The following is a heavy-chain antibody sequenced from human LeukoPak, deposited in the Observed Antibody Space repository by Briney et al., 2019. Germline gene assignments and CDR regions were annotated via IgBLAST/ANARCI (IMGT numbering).Heavy chain of an antibody. D-gene: IGHD3-9*01. CDR3: AKVFYLTSSDEYYFDY. Sequence: GGSLRLSCAASGFTFSSYAMSWVRQAPGKGLEWVSAISGSGGSTYYADSVKGRFTISRDNSKNTLYLQMNSLRAEDTAVYYCAKVFYLTSSDEYYFDYWGQGTLVTVSS. J-gene: IGHJ4*02. V-gene: IGHV3-23*01. CDR2: ISGSGGST. CDR1: GFTFSSYA.